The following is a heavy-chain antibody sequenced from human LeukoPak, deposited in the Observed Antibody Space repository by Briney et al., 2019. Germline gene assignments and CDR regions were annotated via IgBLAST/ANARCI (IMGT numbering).Heavy chain of an antibody. J-gene: IGHJ6*03. CDR1: GGSISDYY. D-gene: IGHD1-26*01. CDR3: ARVGWELHYYYYYYMDV. CDR2: IHISGTT. V-gene: IGHV4-4*07. Sequence: SETLSLTCTVSGGSISDYYWSWVRQPAGKGLEWIGHIHISGTTYYNPSLKSRFTMSIDTSKNQFSLKLSSVTAADTAVYYCARVGWELHYYYYYYMDVRGKGTTVTVSS.